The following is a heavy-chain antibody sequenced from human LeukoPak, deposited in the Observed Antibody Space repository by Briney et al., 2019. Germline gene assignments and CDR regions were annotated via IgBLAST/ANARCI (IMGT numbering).Heavy chain of an antibody. CDR1: GGTFSSYA. J-gene: IGHJ4*02. CDR3: AREGELVVPAAGYYFDY. V-gene: IGHV1-69*05. Sequence: ASVKVSCKASGGTFSSYAISWVRQAPGQGLEWMGGIIPIFGTANYAQKFQGRVTITTDESTSTAYMELSSLRSEDTAVYYCAREGELVVPAAGYYFDYWGQGTLVTVSS. D-gene: IGHD2-2*01. CDR2: IIPIFGTA.